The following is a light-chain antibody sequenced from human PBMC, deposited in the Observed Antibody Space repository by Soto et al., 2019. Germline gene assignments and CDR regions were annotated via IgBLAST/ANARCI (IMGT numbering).Light chain of an antibody. CDR1: QSVLSSSNNKNY. V-gene: IGKV4-1*01. CDR2: WAS. CDR3: QQYYSTPWT. J-gene: IGKJ1*01. Sequence: DIVMTQSPDSLAVSLGERATINCRSSQSVLSSSNNKNYLVWYQQKPGQPPKLLIYWASTRESGVPDRFSGSGSGTDFTLTISSLQADDVAVYYCQQYYSTPWTFGQGTKVEIK.